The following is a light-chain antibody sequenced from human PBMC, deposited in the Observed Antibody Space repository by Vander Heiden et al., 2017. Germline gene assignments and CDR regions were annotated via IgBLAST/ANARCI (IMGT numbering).Light chain of an antibody. J-gene: IGLJ2*01. CDR1: SSDVGSYNL. CDR2: EVS. Sequence: SALTQPASVSGSPGQSITISCTGTSSDVGSYNLVSWYQQAPGKAPKLMIYEVSKRPSGVSNRFSGSKSGNTASLTISGLQAEDEADYYCCSYAGSSTLGVFGGGTKLTVL. CDR3: CSYAGSSTLGV. V-gene: IGLV2-23*02.